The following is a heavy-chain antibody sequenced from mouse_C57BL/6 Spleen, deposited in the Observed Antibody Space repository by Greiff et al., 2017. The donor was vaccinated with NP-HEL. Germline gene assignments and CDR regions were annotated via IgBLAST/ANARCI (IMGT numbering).Heavy chain of an antibody. D-gene: IGHD3-1*01. V-gene: IGHV1-80*01. J-gene: IGHJ4*01. CDR2: IYPGDGDT. Sequence: QVQLKESGAELVKPGASVKISCKASGYAFSSYWMNWVKQRPGKGLEWIGQIYPGDGDTNYNGKFKGKATLTADKSSSTAYMQLSSLTSEDSAVDFCAREGGSNYYAMDYWGQETSVTVSS. CDR3: AREGGSNYYAMDY. CDR1: GYAFSSYW.